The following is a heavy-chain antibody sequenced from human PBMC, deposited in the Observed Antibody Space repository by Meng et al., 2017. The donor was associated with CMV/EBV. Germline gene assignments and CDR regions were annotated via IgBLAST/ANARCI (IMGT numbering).Heavy chain of an antibody. V-gene: IGHV1-2*02. CDR1: GYRFSDHY. Sequence: QLVQPGAEVKSPGVSVKVSCQTSGYRFSDHYMHWVRQAPGQGLEWMGWIYPNSGGTHYAQKFQDRVTMTRDTSISTVYMELSRLTSDDTAVYYCVRDHNWGPDYWGQGTLVTVSS. CDR2: IYPNSGGT. D-gene: IGHD1-1*01. J-gene: IGHJ4*02. CDR3: VRDHNWGPDY.